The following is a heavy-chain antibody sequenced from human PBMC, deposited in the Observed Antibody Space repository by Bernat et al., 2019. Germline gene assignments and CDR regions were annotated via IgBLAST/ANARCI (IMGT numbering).Heavy chain of an antibody. CDR2: ISAYYGNT. D-gene: IGHD3-22*01. Sequence: QVQLVQSGAEVKKPGASVKVSCKASGYTFTSYGIGWVRQAPGQGLEWMGWISAYYGNTNYAQKLQGRVTMTTDTSTSTAYMELRSLRSDDTAVYYCARVGPLLGYYDSSGYPHYYYYGMDVWGQGTTVTVSS. J-gene: IGHJ6*02. CDR3: ARVGPLLGYYDSSGYPHYYYYGMDV. V-gene: IGHV1-18*01. CDR1: GYTFTSYG.